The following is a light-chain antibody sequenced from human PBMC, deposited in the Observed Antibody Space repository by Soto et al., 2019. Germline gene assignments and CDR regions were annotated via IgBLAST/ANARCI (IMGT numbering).Light chain of an antibody. J-gene: IGKJ1*01. CDR2: KAS. Sequence: DIQMAQSPSSLSASLGDRVTITCRASQSISSWLAWYQQKPGKAPKLLIYKASSLESEVPSRFSGSGSGTDFTLTISSLQPDDFATYYCQQYNSYWTFGQGTKVDIK. V-gene: IGKV1-5*03. CDR3: QQYNSYWT. CDR1: QSISSW.